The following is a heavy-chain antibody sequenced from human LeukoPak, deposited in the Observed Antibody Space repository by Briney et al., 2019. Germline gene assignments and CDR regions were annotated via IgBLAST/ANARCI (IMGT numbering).Heavy chain of an antibody. CDR1: GFTFSSYA. CDR3: AKDPPYYYDSSDSYGEY. CDR2: ISGSGGST. V-gene: IGHV3-23*01. D-gene: IGHD3-22*01. J-gene: IGHJ4*02. Sequence: GGSLRLSCAASGFTFSSYAMSWVRQAPGKGLEWVSAISGSGGSTYYADSVKGRFTISRDNSKNTLYLQMNSLRAEDTAVYYCAKDPPYYYDSSDSYGEYWGQGTLVTGSS.